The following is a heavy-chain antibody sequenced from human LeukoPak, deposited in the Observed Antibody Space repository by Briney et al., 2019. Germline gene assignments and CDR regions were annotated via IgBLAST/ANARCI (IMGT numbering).Heavy chain of an antibody. CDR3: AKENPSGYYNRPIDY. Sequence: SETLSLTCTVSGASISSYYWSWIRQPPGKGLEWIGDIYYSGSIKYNPSLKSRVTMSVDTSKNQFSLKLSSVTAADTAIYYCAKENPSGYYNRPIDYWGQGTLVTVSS. CDR2: IYYSGSI. CDR1: GASISSYY. J-gene: IGHJ4*02. D-gene: IGHD3-22*01. V-gene: IGHV4-59*01.